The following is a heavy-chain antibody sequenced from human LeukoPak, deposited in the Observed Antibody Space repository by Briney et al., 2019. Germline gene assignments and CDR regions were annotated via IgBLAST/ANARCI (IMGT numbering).Heavy chain of an antibody. J-gene: IGHJ4*02. V-gene: IGHV1-24*01. CDR3: ATGTSGSYYVGIVRPIDY. Sequence: VASVKVSCKVSGYTLTELPIHWVRQAPGKGLEWMGGFDPDDGETVYAQMFQGRVTMTEDTPSDTASMELSSLRSEDTAVYYCATGTSGSYYVGIVRPIDYWGQGTLVTVSS. CDR1: GYTLTELP. D-gene: IGHD1-26*01. CDR2: FDPDDGET.